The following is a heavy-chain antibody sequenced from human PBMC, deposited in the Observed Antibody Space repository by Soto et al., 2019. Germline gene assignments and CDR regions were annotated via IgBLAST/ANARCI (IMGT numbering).Heavy chain of an antibody. J-gene: IGHJ5*02. CDR2: INPNSGGT. Sequence: ASVKVSCKASGYTFTGYYMHWVRQAPGQGLEWMGWINPNSGGTNYAQKFQGWVTMTRDTSISTAYMELSRLRSDDTAVYYCARARLPQFMFISTSCYHRDWFDPWGQRTLVTVSS. V-gene: IGHV1-2*04. D-gene: IGHD2-2*01. CDR3: ARARLPQFMFISTSCYHRDWFDP. CDR1: GYTFTGYY.